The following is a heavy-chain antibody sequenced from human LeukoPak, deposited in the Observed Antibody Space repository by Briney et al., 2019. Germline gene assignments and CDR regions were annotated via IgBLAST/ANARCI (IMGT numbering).Heavy chain of an antibody. CDR1: GVSISSSNSY. J-gene: IGHJ6*03. CDR3: ARDKAYDFWSGYYMYYYYMDV. CDR2: IYYSGST. D-gene: IGHD3-3*01. Sequence: SETLSLTCTVSGVSISSSNSYWGWIRQPPGKGLEWIGSIYYSGSTYYNPSLKSRVTISVDTSKNQFSLKLSSVTAADTAVYYCARDKAYDFWSGYYMYYYYMDVWGKGTTVTVSS. V-gene: IGHV4-39*07.